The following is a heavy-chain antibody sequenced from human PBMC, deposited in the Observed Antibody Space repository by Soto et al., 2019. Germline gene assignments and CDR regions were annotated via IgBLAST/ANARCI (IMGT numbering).Heavy chain of an antibody. CDR2: INPNSGGT. V-gene: IGHV1-2*04. CDR3: ARTMVRAAGYYYYYYMDV. CDR1: GYTFTGYY. Sequence: QVQLVQSGAEVKKPGASVKVSCKASGYTFTGYYMHWVRQAPGQGLEWMGWINPNSGGTNYAQKFQGWVTMTRDTSISTAYRELSRLRSDDTAVYYCARTMVRAAGYYYYYYMDVWGKGTTVTVSS. J-gene: IGHJ6*03. D-gene: IGHD3-10*01.